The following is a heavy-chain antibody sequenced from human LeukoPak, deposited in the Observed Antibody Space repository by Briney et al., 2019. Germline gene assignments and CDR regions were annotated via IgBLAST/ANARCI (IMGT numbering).Heavy chain of an antibody. V-gene: IGHV1-2*02. CDR2: INPNSGGT. D-gene: IGHD2-15*01. CDR1: GYTFTVYY. Sequence: ASVRVSCRASGYTFTVYYMHWGRQAPGQGGERMGWINPNSGGTNYAQKFQGRVTITRGTSISTAYMELRRLRSDDTAVYYCARDIVVVVAATSNFDYWGQGTLVTVSS. CDR3: ARDIVVVVAATSNFDY. J-gene: IGHJ4*02.